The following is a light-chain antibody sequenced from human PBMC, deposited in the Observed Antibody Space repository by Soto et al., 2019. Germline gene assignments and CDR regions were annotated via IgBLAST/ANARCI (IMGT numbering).Light chain of an antibody. V-gene: IGLV1-40*01. Sequence: ALTQPPSVSGAPGQRVTISCTGSSSNIGAGYDVHWYQQLPGTAPKLLIYGNNNRPSGVPDRFSGSKSGTSASLAVTGLQAEDEADYYCQSYATGMSVLYVFGTGTKVTVL. CDR1: SSNIGAGYD. J-gene: IGLJ1*01. CDR3: QSYATGMSVLYV. CDR2: GNN.